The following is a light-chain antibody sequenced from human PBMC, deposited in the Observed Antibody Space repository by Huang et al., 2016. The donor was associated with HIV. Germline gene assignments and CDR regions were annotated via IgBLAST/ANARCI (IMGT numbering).Light chain of an antibody. CDR3: QQYNKWPPKT. V-gene: IGKV3-15*01. Sequence: EVVMMQSPASLSVSPGERATLSCRASQSVSSDLAWYQQKPGQAPRLLIYGADTRATGIPARVSGSGCGTEFTLTISGLKSEDAEIYYCQQYNKWPPKTFGQGTKVEIK. J-gene: IGKJ1*01. CDR2: GAD. CDR1: QSVSSD.